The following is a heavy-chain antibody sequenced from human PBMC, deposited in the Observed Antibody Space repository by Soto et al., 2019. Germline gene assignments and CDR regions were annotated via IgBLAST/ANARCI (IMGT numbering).Heavy chain of an antibody. J-gene: IGHJ6*02. CDR1: GYTFIDYY. CDR2: INPDTDDT. Sequence: QLLQSGAEVRKPGASVKVSCKASGYTFIDYYMHWVRQAPGQGLEWMGWINPDTDDTHYAQKFQGRLIMTRDTSINTVYMELSRLTSDDTAVYYCARDCFDRSGLYGMDLWGQGTTVTVSS. CDR3: ARDCFDRSGLYGMDL. V-gene: IGHV1-2*02. D-gene: IGHD3-22*01.